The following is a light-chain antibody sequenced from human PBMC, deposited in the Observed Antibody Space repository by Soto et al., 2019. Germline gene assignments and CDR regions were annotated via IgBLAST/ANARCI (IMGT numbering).Light chain of an antibody. CDR3: QQYNSYSPT. Sequence: DIQMTQSPSTLYASVGDRVTITCRASQSISVWLAWYQQKAGKAPNLLIYKASRLESGVPSRFSGSGSETEFTLTISGLQPGDSATYYCQQYNSYSPTCGQGTKVEVK. V-gene: IGKV1-5*03. CDR2: KAS. CDR1: QSISVW. J-gene: IGKJ1*01.